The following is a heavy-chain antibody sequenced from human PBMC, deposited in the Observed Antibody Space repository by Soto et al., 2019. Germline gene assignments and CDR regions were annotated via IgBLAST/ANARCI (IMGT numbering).Heavy chain of an antibody. V-gene: IGHV1-69*13. D-gene: IGHD2-21*02. J-gene: IGHJ5*01. Sequence: GASVKVSCKASGGTFSNHAISWVRQAPGQGLEWVGGIIPMFPTADYAQRFQGRVTITADDSTTTVYMELSGLRSEDTAMYYCARDDATYCGGDCYRHFCYGKAVSRQGTTEPDS. CDR1: GGTFSNHA. CDR2: IIPMFPTA. CDR3: ARDDATYCGGDCYRHFCYGKAVSRQGTTEPDS.